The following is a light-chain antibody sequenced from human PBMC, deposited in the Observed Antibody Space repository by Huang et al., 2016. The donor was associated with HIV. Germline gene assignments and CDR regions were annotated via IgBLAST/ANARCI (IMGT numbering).Light chain of an antibody. CDR1: QNIGNK. CDR3: QQYNNWPPWT. CDR2: DTY. Sequence: EVVMTQSPATLSVSPGERATLSCRASQNIGNKLAWYQQKPGQAPKLLIHDTYTRASGVPPRFRGSGSGTEFTLSINSPQSEDSAIYYCQQYNNWPPWTFGQGTKVDIK. V-gene: IGKV3-15*01. J-gene: IGKJ1*01.